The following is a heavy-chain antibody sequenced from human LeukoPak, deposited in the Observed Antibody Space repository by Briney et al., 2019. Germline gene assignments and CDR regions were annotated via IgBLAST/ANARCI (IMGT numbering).Heavy chain of an antibody. CDR2: IYYSGST. CDR3: ARLVPPNRRRYYFDY. D-gene: IGHD6-13*01. J-gene: IGHJ4*02. CDR1: GGSISSYY. V-gene: IGHV4-59*01. Sequence: SETLSLTCTVSGGSISSYYWSWIRQPPGEGLEWIGYIYYSGSTNYNPSLKSRVTISVDTSKNQFSLKLSSVTAADTAVYYCARLVPPNRRRYYFDYWGQGTLVTVSS.